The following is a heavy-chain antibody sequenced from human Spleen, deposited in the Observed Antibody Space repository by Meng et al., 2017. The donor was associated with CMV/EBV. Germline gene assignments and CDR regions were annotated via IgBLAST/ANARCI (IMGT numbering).Heavy chain of an antibody. D-gene: IGHD3-3*01. Sequence: GGSLRLSCAASGFTFSSYGMHWVRQAPGKGLEWVTYIRYDGSNKYYADSVKGRFTISRDNSKNTLYLQMNSLATEDTAVYFCAKDPTPYYDFWSGSYSDYWGQGTLVTVSS. CDR3: AKDPTPYYDFWSGSYSDY. CDR2: IRYDGSNK. CDR1: GFTFSSYG. J-gene: IGHJ4*02. V-gene: IGHV3-30*02.